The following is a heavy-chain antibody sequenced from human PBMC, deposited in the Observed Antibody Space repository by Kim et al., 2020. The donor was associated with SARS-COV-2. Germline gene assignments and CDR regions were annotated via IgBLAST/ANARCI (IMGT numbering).Heavy chain of an antibody. D-gene: IGHD3-3*01. CDR3: ARGFYDFWSGYYFGYYYYGMDV. V-gene: IGHV4-59*13. J-gene: IGHJ6*02. CDR1: GGSISSYY. CDR2: IYYSGST. Sequence: SETLSLTCTVSGGSISSYYWSWIRQPPGKGLEWIGYIYYSGSTNYNPSLKSRVTISVDTSKNQFSLKLSSVTAADTAVYYCARGFYDFWSGYYFGYYYYGMDVWGQGTTVTVSS.